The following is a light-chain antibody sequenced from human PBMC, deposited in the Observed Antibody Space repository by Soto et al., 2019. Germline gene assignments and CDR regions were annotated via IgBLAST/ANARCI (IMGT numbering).Light chain of an antibody. Sequence: DIQMTQSPPTLSASIGDRVTITCRASQSISSWLAWYQQKPGKAPGLLIYKASSLESGVPSRFSGSGSGTEFNLTISSLQPDDFATYYCQQYNSYSTWTFGQGTKVEIK. V-gene: IGKV1-5*03. J-gene: IGKJ1*01. CDR2: KAS. CDR1: QSISSW. CDR3: QQYNSYSTWT.